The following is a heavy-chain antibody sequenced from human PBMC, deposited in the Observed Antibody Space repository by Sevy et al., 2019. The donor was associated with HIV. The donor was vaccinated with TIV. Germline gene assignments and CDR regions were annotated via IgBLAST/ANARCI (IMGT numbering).Heavy chain of an antibody. V-gene: IGHV5-51*01. Sequence: GESLKISCKASGYSFSSYWFGWVRQMPGKDLEWMGIIYPGDSDTRYSLSFQGQVTISVDKSFSTAYLQWSSLKASDTAIYYCARGARGTLPSFYYYGFDVWGQGTTVTVSS. CDR3: ARGARGTLPSFYYYGFDV. J-gene: IGHJ6*02. CDR1: GYSFSSYW. CDR2: IYPGDSDT. D-gene: IGHD1-1*01.